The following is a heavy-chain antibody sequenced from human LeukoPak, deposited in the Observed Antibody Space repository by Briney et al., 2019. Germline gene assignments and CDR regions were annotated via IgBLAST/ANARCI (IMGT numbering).Heavy chain of an antibody. V-gene: IGHV4-61*02. CDR1: GASISSTSYY. J-gene: IGHJ5*02. CDR2: IQTSGST. CDR3: ARVTRGEDGHDWFDP. Sequence: SETLSLTCVVSGASISSTSYYWTWIRQPAGKGLEWIGRIQTSGSTNYNPSLKRRVTISVDASKNQFSLKVNSVTAANTAVYFCARVTRGEDGHDWFDPWGQGTLVTVSS. D-gene: IGHD5-24*01.